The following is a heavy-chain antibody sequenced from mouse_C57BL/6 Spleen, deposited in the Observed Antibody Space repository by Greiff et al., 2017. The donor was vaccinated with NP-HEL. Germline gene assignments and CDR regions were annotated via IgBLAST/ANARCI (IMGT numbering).Heavy chain of an antibody. CDR3: ARDWGTPYFDV. V-gene: IGHV5-16*01. CDR1: GFTFSDYY. Sequence: EVMLVESEGGLVQPGSSMKLSCTASGFTFSDYYMAWVRQVPEKGLEWVANINYDGSSTYYLDSLKSRFIISRDNAKNILYLQMSSLKSEDTATYFCARDWGTPYFDVWGTGTTLTVSS. CDR2: INYDGSST. D-gene: IGHD2-14*01. J-gene: IGHJ1*03.